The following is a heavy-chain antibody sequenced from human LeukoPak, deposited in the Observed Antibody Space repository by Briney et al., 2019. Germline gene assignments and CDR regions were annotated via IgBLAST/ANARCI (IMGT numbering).Heavy chain of an antibody. V-gene: IGHV1-18*01. Sequence: ASVKVSCKASGYTFTSYGISWVRQAPGQGGEWMGWISAYNGKTNYAQKLQGRVTMTTHTSTSTAYMELRSLRSDDTAVYYCATLRGGYSYGDRSFDYWGQGTLVTVSS. D-gene: IGHD5-18*01. CDR1: GYTFTSYG. CDR2: ISAYNGKT. CDR3: ATLRGGYSYGDRSFDY. J-gene: IGHJ4*02.